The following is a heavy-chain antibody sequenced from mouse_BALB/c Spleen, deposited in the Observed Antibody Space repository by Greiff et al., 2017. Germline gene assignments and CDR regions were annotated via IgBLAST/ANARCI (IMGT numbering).Heavy chain of an antibody. Sequence: EVQLQQSGAELVKPGASVKLSCTASGFNIKDTYMHWVKQRPEQGLEWIGRIDPANGNTKYDPKFQGKATITADTSSNTAYLQLSSLTSEDTAVYYCARSWLDWYFDVWGAGTTVTVSS. V-gene: IGHV14-3*02. J-gene: IGHJ1*01. CDR2: IDPANGNT. CDR1: GFNIKDTY. D-gene: IGHD2-2*01. CDR3: ARSWLDWYFDV.